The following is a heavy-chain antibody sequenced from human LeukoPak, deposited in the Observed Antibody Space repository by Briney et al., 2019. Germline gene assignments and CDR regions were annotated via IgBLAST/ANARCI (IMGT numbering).Heavy chain of an antibody. CDR3: ARVIGGYTYGYTPNDY. CDR2: ISPYSGNT. J-gene: IGHJ4*02. V-gene: IGHV1-18*04. CDR1: GYTFTTYA. D-gene: IGHD5-18*01. Sequence: GASVKVSCKASGYTFTTYAISWVRQAPGQGLEWMGWISPYSGNTKYAQKVQDGVTMTTDTSTSTAYMELRRLRSDDTAVYYCARVIGGYTYGYTPNDYWGQGTLVTVSS.